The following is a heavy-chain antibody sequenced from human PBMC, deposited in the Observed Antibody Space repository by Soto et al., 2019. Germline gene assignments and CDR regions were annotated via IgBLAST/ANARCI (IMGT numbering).Heavy chain of an antibody. D-gene: IGHD6-6*01. V-gene: IGHV4-4*07. CDR1: GAFIRSYF. J-gene: IGHJ6*02. Sequence: ETLSLTCTVSGAFIRSYFWSWIRQPAGKGLEWIGRIESTGSTNYNPSLKSRVTLSADMSKNQFSLKLYSVTAADTAVYYCTSRYSSSSLMVAYYYGMDVWGQGTTVTVSS. CDR2: IESTGST. CDR3: TSRYSSSSLMVAYYYGMDV.